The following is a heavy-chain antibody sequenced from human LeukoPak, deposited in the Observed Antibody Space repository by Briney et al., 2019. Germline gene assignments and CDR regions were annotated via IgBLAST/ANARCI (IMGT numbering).Heavy chain of an antibody. CDR1: GYTFTGYY. CDR3: ARFSGYFHESYFDS. D-gene: IGHD3-22*01. Sequence: GASVKVSCKASGYTFTGYYMHWVRQAPGQGLEWMGWISVYNGKTDSAQDLQGRVTMTTDTSTSTAYMELRSLRSDDTAMYYCARFSGYFHESYFDSWGQGTLVTVSS. J-gene: IGHJ4*02. CDR2: ISVYNGKT. V-gene: IGHV1-18*04.